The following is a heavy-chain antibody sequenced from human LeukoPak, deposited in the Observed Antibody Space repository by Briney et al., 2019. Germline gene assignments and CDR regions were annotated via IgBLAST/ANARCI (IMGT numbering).Heavy chain of an antibody. CDR1: GFTFSSYS. D-gene: IGHD3-3*01. CDR2: ISSSSSTI. J-gene: IGHJ6*02. Sequence: GGSLRLSCAASGFTFSSYSMNWVRQAPGKGLEWVSYISSSSSTIYYADSVKGRFTISRDNAKNSLYLQMNSLRDEDTAVYYCARAVDFWSGYYSTRHNYYYYGMDVWGQGTTVTVSS. V-gene: IGHV3-48*02. CDR3: ARAVDFWSGYYSTRHNYYYYGMDV.